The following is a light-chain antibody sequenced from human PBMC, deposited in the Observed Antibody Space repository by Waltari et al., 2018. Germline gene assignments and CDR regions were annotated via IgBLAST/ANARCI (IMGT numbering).Light chain of an antibody. CDR3: HQSANLPHT. CDR1: RTGSSS. V-gene: IGKV6-21*01. Sequence: EIVLTQSPDFLSVAPKQTLTITCLARRTGSSSLHWYQQKPGQPPKLLIDYASQSVSGVPSRFSGSGSGTDYTLTINDLEAEDAATYFCHQSANLPHTFGQGTKVEIK. CDR2: YAS. J-gene: IGKJ1*01.